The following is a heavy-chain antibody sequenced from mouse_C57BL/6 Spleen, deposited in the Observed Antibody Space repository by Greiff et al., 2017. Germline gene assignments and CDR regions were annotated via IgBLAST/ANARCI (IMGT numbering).Heavy chain of an antibody. CDR1: GYTFTDYE. CDR2: IDPETGGT. D-gene: IGHD1-1*01. V-gene: IGHV1-15*01. CDR3: TRYPTTVVAGDFDY. J-gene: IGHJ2*01. Sequence: VKLQQSGAELVRPGASVTLSCKASGYTFTDYEMHWVKQTPVHGLEWIGAIDPETGGTAYNQKFQGKAILTADKSSSTAYMELRSLTSEDSAVYYCTRYPTTVVAGDFDYWGQGTTLTVAS.